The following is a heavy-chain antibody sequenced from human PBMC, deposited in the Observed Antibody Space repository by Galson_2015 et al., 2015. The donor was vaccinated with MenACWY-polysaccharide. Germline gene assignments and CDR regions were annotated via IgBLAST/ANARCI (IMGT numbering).Heavy chain of an antibody. V-gene: IGHV3-9*01. CDR1: GFTFDDYA. J-gene: IGHJ3*02. Sequence: SLRLSCAASGFTFDDYAMHWVRQAPGKGLEWVSGISWNSGSIGYADSVKGRFTISRDNAKNSLYLQMNSLRAEDTALCYCAKDMGAHEDAFDIWGQGTMVTVSS. CDR2: ISWNSGSI. CDR3: AKDMGAHEDAFDI. D-gene: IGHD1-26*01.